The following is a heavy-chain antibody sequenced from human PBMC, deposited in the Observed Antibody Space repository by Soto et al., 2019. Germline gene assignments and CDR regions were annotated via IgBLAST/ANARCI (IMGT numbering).Heavy chain of an antibody. J-gene: IGHJ4*02. CDR2: ISYDGSNK. D-gene: IGHD1-26*01. V-gene: IGHV3-30*18. CDR1: GFTFSSYG. CDR3: AKGLSTTRRNSGPG. Sequence: PGGSLRLSCAASGFTFSSYGMHWVRQAPGKGLEWVAVISYDGSNKYYADSVKGRFTISRDNSKNTLYLQMNSLRAEDTAVYYCAKGLSTTRRNSGPGWGQGTLVTVSS.